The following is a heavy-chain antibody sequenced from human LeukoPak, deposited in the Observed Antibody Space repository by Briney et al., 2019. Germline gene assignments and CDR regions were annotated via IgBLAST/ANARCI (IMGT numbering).Heavy chain of an antibody. CDR2: SESEDGEA. V-gene: IGHV1-24*01. Sequence: ASVKVSCKVSGYSLGEISVHWIRQAPGRGLEWMGSSESEDGEAVYAQKFEGRVTMTEDTSTDTANMELSSLRSEDTAVYYCAKTTMVRGVIITVNLPGPFDYWGQGTLVTVPS. D-gene: IGHD3-10*01. CDR1: GYSLGEIS. CDR3: AKTTMVRGVIITVNLPGPFDY. J-gene: IGHJ4*02.